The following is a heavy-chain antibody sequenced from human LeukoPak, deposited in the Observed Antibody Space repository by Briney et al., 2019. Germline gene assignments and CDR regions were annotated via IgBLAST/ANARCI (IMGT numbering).Heavy chain of an antibody. CDR2: MNPNSGNT. Sequence: ASVKVSCKASGYTFTSYDINWVRQATGQGLEWMGWMNPNSGNTGYAQKFQGRVTMTRNTSISTAYMELSSLRSEDTAVYYCAREGYGENWFDPWGQGTLVTVSS. D-gene: IGHD4-17*01. J-gene: IGHJ5*02. CDR1: GYTFTSYD. V-gene: IGHV1-8*01. CDR3: AREGYGENWFDP.